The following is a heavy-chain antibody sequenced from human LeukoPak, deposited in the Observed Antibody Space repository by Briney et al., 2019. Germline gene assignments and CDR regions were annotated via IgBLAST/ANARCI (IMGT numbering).Heavy chain of an antibody. D-gene: IGHD5-24*01. J-gene: IGHJ4*02. Sequence: PGGSLRLSCAASGFTFSSYWMHWVRQAPGKGLVWVSRINTGGSTTDYADSVKGRFTISRDNAKNTLYLQMNGLRAEDTAVYYCSRDLRGRDDYWGQGILVIVSS. V-gene: IGHV3-74*01. CDR3: SRDLRGRDDY. CDR1: GFTFSSYW. CDR2: INTGGSTT.